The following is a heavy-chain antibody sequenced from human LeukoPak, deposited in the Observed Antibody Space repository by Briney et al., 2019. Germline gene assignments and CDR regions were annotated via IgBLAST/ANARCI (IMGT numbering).Heavy chain of an antibody. V-gene: IGHV3-21*01. CDR3: ARSDGDYGIGAFDI. CDR2: ISSSSSYI. Sequence: GGSLRLSGAASGFTFSSYSMNWLRQAPGKGLEWVSSISSSSSYIYYADSVKGRFTISRDNAKNSLYLQMNSLRAEDTAVYYCARSDGDYGIGAFDIWGQGTMVTVPS. D-gene: IGHD4-17*01. CDR1: GFTFSSYS. J-gene: IGHJ3*02.